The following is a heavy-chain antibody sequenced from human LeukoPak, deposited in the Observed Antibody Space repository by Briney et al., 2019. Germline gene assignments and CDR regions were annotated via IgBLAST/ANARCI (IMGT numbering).Heavy chain of an antibody. Sequence: VASVKVSXKASGYTFTGYYMHWVRQAPGQGLEWMGRINPNSGGTNYAQKFQGRVTMTRDTSISTAYMELSRLRSDDTAVYYCARSHYDFWSGSDYWGQGTLVTVSS. CDR3: ARSHYDFWSGSDY. J-gene: IGHJ4*02. CDR2: INPNSGGT. D-gene: IGHD3-3*01. V-gene: IGHV1-2*06. CDR1: GYTFTGYY.